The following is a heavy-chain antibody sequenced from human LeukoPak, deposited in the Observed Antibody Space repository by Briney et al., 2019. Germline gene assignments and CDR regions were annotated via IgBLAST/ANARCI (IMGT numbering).Heavy chain of an antibody. V-gene: IGHV4-59*08. J-gene: IGHJ5*02. CDR3: ARRGTYYYDSSGSPYDWFDP. CDR1: GGSISSYY. CDR2: IYYSGST. D-gene: IGHD3-22*01. Sequence: SETLSLTCTVSGGSISSYYWSWIRQPPGKGLEWRGYIYYSGSTNYNPSLKSRVTISVDTSKNQFSLKLSSVTAADTAVYYCARRGTYYYDSSGSPYDWFDPWGQGTLVTVSS.